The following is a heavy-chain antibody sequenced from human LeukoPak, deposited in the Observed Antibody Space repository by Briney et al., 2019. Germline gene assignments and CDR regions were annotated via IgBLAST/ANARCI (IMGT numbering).Heavy chain of an antibody. Sequence: GGSLRLSCAASGFTFSDDYMSWIRQAPGKGLEWLSYISRSSDYTEYADYVKGRFTISRDNARNSLYLQMNSLRPDDTAVYYCARDARGGIVTPEYWGQGTLVTVSS. CDR3: ARDARGGIVTPEY. CDR2: ISRSSDYT. D-gene: IGHD1-26*01. V-gene: IGHV3-11*05. J-gene: IGHJ4*02. CDR1: GFTFSDDY.